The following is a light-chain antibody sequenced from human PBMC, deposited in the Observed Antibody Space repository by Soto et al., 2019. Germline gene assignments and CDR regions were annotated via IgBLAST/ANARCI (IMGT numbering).Light chain of an antibody. V-gene: IGLV2-14*03. J-gene: IGLJ1*01. CDR1: SIDVGGYNY. Sequence: SAGTQLASVSRAPGQSLTVSCTGTSIDVGGYNYVSWSQQHPGKAPKLLISEVSNRPSGVSNRFSGSKSGNTASLTISGLQADDEADYYCSSYTASSTLLFGTGTKVTVL. CDR2: EVS. CDR3: SSYTASSTLL.